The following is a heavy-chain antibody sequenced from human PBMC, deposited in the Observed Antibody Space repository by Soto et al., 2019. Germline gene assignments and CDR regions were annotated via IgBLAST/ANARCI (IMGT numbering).Heavy chain of an antibody. Sequence: ASVKVSCKASGYTFTSYFMHWVRQAPGQGLEWMGIINPSSDGTIYAQNFQGRVTMTRDTSTSTVYMELRSLRSEDTAVYYCARSNPQYCGGDCYSHLDSWGQGTLVTVSS. D-gene: IGHD2-21*02. V-gene: IGHV1-46*01. CDR3: ARSNPQYCGGDCYSHLDS. CDR1: GYTFTSYF. CDR2: INPSSDGT. J-gene: IGHJ4*02.